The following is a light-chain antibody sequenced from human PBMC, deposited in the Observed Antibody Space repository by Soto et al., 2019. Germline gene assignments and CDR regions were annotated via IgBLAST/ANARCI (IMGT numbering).Light chain of an antibody. Sequence: EIVLTQSPATLSLSPGERATLSCRASQSVSSFLAWYQQKPGQPPRLLIYDASNRATGIPGRFSRGGSGTDFTLTIISLEPEDFAAYYCQQRGNWPPTFGPGTKVDI. V-gene: IGKV3-11*01. CDR2: DAS. CDR1: QSVSSF. CDR3: QQRGNWPPT. J-gene: IGKJ3*01.